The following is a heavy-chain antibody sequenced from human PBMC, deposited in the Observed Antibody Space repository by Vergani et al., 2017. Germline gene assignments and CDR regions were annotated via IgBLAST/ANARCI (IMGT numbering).Heavy chain of an antibody. CDR3: ARQTGYSSGFDY. Sequence: EVQLVESGGGLVQPGGSLRLTCAVSGLTVSSNYMSWVRQAPGKGLEWVSIIYSGGSTYYAESVKGGLTISRDNSDNTLYLQMNSLRTEDTAVYYCARQTGYSSGFDYWGQGTLVTVSS. CDR1: GLTVSSNY. J-gene: IGHJ4*02. CDR2: IYSGGST. V-gene: IGHV3-66*04. D-gene: IGHD6-19*01.